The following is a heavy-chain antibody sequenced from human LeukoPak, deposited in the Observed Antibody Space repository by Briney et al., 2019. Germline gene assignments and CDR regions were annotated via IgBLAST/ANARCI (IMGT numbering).Heavy chain of an antibody. CDR1: GYTFTNYY. D-gene: IGHD1-26*01. CDR2: INPSGGST. CDR3: ARGGVGATTYVWFDP. J-gene: IGHJ5*02. Sequence: ASVTVSCKASGYTFTNYYIHWVRQAPGQGLECRGIINPSGGSTTYAQKFQGRVTITRDRSTSTVYMELSSLRSEDTAVYYCARGGVGATTYVWFDPWGQGTLVTVSS. V-gene: IGHV1-46*01.